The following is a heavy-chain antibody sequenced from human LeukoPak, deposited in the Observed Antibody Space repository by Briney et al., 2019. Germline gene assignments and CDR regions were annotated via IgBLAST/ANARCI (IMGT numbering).Heavy chain of an antibody. J-gene: IGHJ5*02. Sequence: GGSLRLSCAASRFTFSNAWMSWVRQAPGKGLEWVGRIKSKTDGGTTDCAAPVKGRFTVSRDDSKKTLYLQMNSLKTEDTGVYHCTGEFDPWGQGTLVTVSS. D-gene: IGHD1-26*01. CDR2: IKSKTDGGTT. V-gene: IGHV3-15*01. CDR1: RFTFSNAW. CDR3: TGEFDP.